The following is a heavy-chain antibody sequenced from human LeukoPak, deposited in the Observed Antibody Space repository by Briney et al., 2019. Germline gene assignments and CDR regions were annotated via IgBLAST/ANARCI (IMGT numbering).Heavy chain of an antibody. CDR3: FVYYYGMDV. V-gene: IGHV3-73*01. J-gene: IGHJ6*02. CDR2: IRSRANSYVT. Sequence: PGGSLRLSCAASGFTFSGSAMHWVRQASGKGLEWVGRIRSRANSYVTAYAAAVTGRFIISRDDSSNTAYLQMNSLTTEDTAVYYSFVYYYGMDVWGQGTTVTVSS. CDR1: GFTFSGSA.